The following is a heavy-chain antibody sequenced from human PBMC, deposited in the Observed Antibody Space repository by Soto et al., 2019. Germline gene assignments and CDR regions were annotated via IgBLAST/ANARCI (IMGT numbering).Heavy chain of an antibody. CDR1: GYTFTSYA. Sequence: EASVKVSCKASGYTFTSYAMHWVRQAPGQRLEWMGWINAGNGNTKYSQKFQGRVTITRDTSASTAYMELSSLRSEDTAVYYRARVGYGSSGWPYWGQGTLVTVSS. CDR2: INAGNGNT. D-gene: IGHD6-19*01. V-gene: IGHV1-3*01. J-gene: IGHJ4*02. CDR3: ARVGYGSSGWPY.